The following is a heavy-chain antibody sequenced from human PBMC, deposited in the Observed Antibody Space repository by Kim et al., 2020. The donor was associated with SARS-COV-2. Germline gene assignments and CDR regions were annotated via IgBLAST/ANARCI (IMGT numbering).Heavy chain of an antibody. Sequence: GGSLRLSCAASGFTVSSNYMSWVRQAPGKGLEWVSVIYSGGSTYYADSVKGRFTISRDNSKNTLYLQMNSLRAEDTAVYYCARDLGPTSVGAPGYWGQGTLVTVSS. D-gene: IGHD1-26*01. V-gene: IGHV3-66*01. CDR1: GFTVSSNY. CDR3: ARDLGPTSVGAPGY. CDR2: IYSGGST. J-gene: IGHJ4*02.